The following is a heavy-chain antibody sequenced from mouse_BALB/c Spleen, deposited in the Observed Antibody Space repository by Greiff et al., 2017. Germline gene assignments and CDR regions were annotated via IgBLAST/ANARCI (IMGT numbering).Heavy chain of an antibody. D-gene: IGHD1-1*01. V-gene: IGHV3-8*02. CDR3: ARFLYYSYWYFDV. CDR2: ISYSGST. Sequence: EVKLMESGPSLVKPSQTLSLTCSVTGDSITSGYWNWIRKFPGNKLEYMGYISYSGSTYYNPSLKSRISITRDTSKNQYYLQLNSVTTEDTATYYCARFLYYSYWYFDVWGAGTTVTVSS. CDR1: GDSITSGY. J-gene: IGHJ1*01.